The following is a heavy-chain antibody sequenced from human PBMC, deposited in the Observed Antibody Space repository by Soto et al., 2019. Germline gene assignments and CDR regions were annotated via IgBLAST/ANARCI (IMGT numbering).Heavy chain of an antibody. CDR1: GYTFTSHG. V-gene: IGHV1-18*01. J-gene: IGHJ3*02. Sequence: QLQLVQSGGEVKTPGASVKVSCTTSGYTFTSHGISWVRQAPGQGLEGMGWISTYNGKTAYAQKFQGRVTMTADTRTSTVYMEVRGLRSDDTAVYYCARLLTEGATYREDAFDMWGQGTKVTVSS. D-gene: IGHD1-26*01. CDR2: ISTYNGKT. CDR3: ARLLTEGATYREDAFDM.